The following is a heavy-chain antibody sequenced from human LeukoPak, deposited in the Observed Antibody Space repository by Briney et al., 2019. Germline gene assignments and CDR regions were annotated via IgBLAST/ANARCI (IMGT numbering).Heavy chain of an antibody. D-gene: IGHD6-19*01. CDR2: IYHSGRT. CDR1: GYSISSGYY. J-gene: IGHJ5*02. V-gene: IGHV4-38-2*02. Sequence: PPETLSLTCAVSGYSISSGYYWGWIRQPPGKGLEWIGTIYHSGRTYYNPSLKSRVTISVDTSKNQSSLKLSSVTAADTAVYYCAREPGRIAVAGSWGQGTLVTVSS. CDR3: AREPGRIAVAGS.